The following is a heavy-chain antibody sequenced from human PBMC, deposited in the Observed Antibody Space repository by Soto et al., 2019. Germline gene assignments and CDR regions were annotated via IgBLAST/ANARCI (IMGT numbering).Heavy chain of an antibody. D-gene: IGHD3-22*01. J-gene: IGHJ3*02. V-gene: IGHV5-51*01. CDR1: GYNFNKYW. CDR2: IYPDDSDT. Sequence: PGESLKISCKASGYNFNKYWIAWGRQLPGKGLEWMGIIYPDDSDTRYSPSFQGQVTLSADKSIYTAYLQWSSLQASDTAIYYCATYPWGFNYDTRPPEAFDIWGQGTVVTVSS. CDR3: ATYPWGFNYDTRPPEAFDI.